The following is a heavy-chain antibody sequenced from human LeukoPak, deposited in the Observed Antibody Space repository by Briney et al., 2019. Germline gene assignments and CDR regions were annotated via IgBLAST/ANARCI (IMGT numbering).Heavy chain of an antibody. CDR2: MSTGGTT. J-gene: IGHJ4*02. D-gene: IGHD2-2*02. V-gene: IGHV4-4*07. CDR1: GGSVVSDY. Sequence: SETLSLTCVVSGGSVVSDYCCWIRQPAGKGLEWLGRMSTGGTTTGGITNYNASLTSRITMSADTSKNQFSLNLTSVTAADTAVYCCARELSRSRAHTCWGEARLVTVSS. CDR3: ARELSRSRAHTC.